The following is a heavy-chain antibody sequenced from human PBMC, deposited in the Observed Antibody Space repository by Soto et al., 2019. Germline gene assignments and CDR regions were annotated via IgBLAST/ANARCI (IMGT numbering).Heavy chain of an antibody. J-gene: IGHJ5*01. V-gene: IGHV3-33*01. CDR2: IVREGSEK. CDR1: GFAFSSHG. D-gene: IGHD4-17*01. Sequence: QVQLVESGGGVVQPGRSLRLSCAASGFAFSSHGMHWVRQAPGKGLEWVAVIVREGSEKHYADSVKGRFTIARDNSKNTLYLEMNSLRAEDTAVYYCARDDDYDDNGLDSWGQGTLVTVSS. CDR3: ARDDDYDDNGLDS.